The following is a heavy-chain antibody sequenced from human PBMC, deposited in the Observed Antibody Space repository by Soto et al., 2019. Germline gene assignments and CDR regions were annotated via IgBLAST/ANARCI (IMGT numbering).Heavy chain of an antibody. V-gene: IGHV3-23*01. Sequence: GGSLRLSCEATGFTFSSYAMSWVRQAPGKGLEWVSAICGSGDSTYYAQSVKGRFTISRDISKNTLYLQMNSLRAEDTAVYYCAKSSGGSCYGSSDYWGQGTRVTVSS. CDR3: AKSSGGSCYGSSDY. J-gene: IGHJ4*02. CDR2: ICGSGDST. D-gene: IGHD2-15*01. CDR1: GFTFSSYA.